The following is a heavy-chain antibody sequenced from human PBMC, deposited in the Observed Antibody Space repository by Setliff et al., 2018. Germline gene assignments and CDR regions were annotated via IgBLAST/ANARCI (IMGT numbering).Heavy chain of an antibody. CDR1: GYTFNNYD. V-gene: IGHV1-18*01. J-gene: IGHJ4*02. CDR2: ISAYNGNT. CDR3: ARYITGTTPADY. D-gene: IGHD1-7*01. Sequence: ASVKVSCKASGYTFNNYDINWVRQAPGQGLEWMGWISAYNGNTNYAQKLQGRVTMTTDTSTSTAYMELRSLRSDDTAVYYCARYITGTTPADYWGQGTLVTVSS.